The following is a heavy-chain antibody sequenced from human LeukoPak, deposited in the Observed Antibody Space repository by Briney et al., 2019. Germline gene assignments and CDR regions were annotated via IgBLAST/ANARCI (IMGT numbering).Heavy chain of an antibody. CDR3: ARGDCSSNSCSFDY. V-gene: IGHV4-4*07. Sequence: SETLSLTCTVSGGSFSGYYWCWIRQPAGKGLEWIGRIYYSGSTNYNPSLKSRVTMSVDTSKNQFSLKLSSVTAADTAVYYCARGDCSSNSCSFDYWGQGTLVTVSS. D-gene: IGHD2-2*01. J-gene: IGHJ4*02. CDR1: GGSFSGYY. CDR2: IYYSGST.